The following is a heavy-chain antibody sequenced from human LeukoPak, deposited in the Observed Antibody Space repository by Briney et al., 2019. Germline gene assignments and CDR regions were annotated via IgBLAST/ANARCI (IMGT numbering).Heavy chain of an antibody. V-gene: IGHV4-34*01. D-gene: IGHD4-17*01. CDR2: INHSGST. CDR3: ARAKNGDYDYYYYYYMDV. J-gene: IGHJ6*03. CDR1: GGSFSGYY. Sequence: PSETLSLTCAVYGGSFSGYYWSWIRQPPGKGLEWIGEINHSGSTNYNPSLKSRVTISVDTSKNQFSLKLSSVTAADTAVYYCARAKNGDYDYYYYYYMDVWGKGTTVTVSS.